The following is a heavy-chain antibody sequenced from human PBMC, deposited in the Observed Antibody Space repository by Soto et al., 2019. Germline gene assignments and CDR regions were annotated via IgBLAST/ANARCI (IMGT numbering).Heavy chain of an antibody. J-gene: IGHJ6*02. Sequence: QVQLVQSGAEVKKPGSSVKVSCKASGGTFSSYAISWVRQAPGQGLEWMGGIIPIFGTANYAQKFQGRVTITADESTSTAYMELSSLRSEDTAVYYCARWFGVVPKFYYYCGMDVWGQGTTVTVSS. D-gene: IGHD3-3*01. CDR1: GGTFSSYA. V-gene: IGHV1-69*12. CDR2: IIPIFGTA. CDR3: ARWFGVVPKFYYYCGMDV.